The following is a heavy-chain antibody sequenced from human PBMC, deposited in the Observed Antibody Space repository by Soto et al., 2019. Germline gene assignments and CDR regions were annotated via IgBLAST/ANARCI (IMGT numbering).Heavy chain of an antibody. CDR1: GFTFSSYG. CDR3: ARDWSPRLTPPDY. D-gene: IGHD3-3*01. CDR2: IWYDGSNK. Sequence: PGGSLRLSCAASGFTFSSYGMHWVRQAPGKGLEWVAVIWYDGSNKYYADSVKGRFTISRDNSKNTLYLQMNSLRAEDTAVYYCARDWSPRLTPPDYWGQGTLVTVSS. V-gene: IGHV3-33*01. J-gene: IGHJ4*02.